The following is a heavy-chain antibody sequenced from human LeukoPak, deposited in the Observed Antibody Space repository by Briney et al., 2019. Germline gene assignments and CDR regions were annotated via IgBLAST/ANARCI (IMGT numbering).Heavy chain of an antibody. D-gene: IGHD3-22*01. J-gene: IGHJ4*02. Sequence: SVKVSCKASGGTFSSYAISWVRQAPGQGLEWMGRIIPILGIANYAQKFQGRVTITADKSTSTAYMELSSLRSEDTAVYYCARVKSGSYYDSSGYVDYWGQGTLVTVSS. CDR3: ARVKSGSYYDSSGYVDY. CDR2: IIPILGIA. CDR1: GGTFSSYA. V-gene: IGHV1-69*04.